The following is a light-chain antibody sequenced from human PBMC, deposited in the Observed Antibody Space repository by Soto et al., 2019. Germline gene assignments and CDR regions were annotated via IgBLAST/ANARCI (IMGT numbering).Light chain of an antibody. Sequence: QPVLTQPASVSGSPGQSITISCTGTSSDIGGYNHVSWYQQYVGKAPKLMIYDVSLRPSDVSTRFSGSKSGNTAFLTISGLQAEDEAVYYCSSYSTSSTLFGGGTKVTVL. V-gene: IGLV2-14*01. CDR2: DVS. J-gene: IGLJ2*01. CDR3: SSYSTSSTL. CDR1: SSDIGGYNH.